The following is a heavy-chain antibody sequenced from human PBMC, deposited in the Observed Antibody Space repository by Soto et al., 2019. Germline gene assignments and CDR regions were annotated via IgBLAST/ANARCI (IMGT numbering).Heavy chain of an antibody. CDR1: GFTFSSYG. CDR2: IWYDGSNK. Sequence: QVQLVESGGGVVQPGRSLRLSCAASGFTFSSYGMHWVRQAPGKGLEWVAVIWYDGSNKYYADSVKGRFTISRDNSKNTLYLQMNSLIAEDTAVYYCARDEGGGYGMDVWGQGTTVTVSS. D-gene: IGHD2-15*01. J-gene: IGHJ6*02. CDR3: ARDEGGGYGMDV. V-gene: IGHV3-33*01.